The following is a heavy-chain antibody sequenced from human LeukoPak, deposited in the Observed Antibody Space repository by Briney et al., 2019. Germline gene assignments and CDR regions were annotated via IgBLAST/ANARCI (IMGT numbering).Heavy chain of an antibody. CDR1: GGSISSGDYY. CDR3: ARDGTYYDILTGYYNKGNWFDP. CDR2: IYYSGST. D-gene: IGHD3-9*01. J-gene: IGHJ5*02. V-gene: IGHV4-30-4*01. Sequence: PSETLSLTCTVSGGSISSGDYYWSWIRQPPGKGLEWIEYIYYSGSTYYNPSLKSRVTISVDTSKNQFSLKLSSVTAADTAVYYCARDGTYYDILTGYYNKGNWFDPWGQGTLVTVSS.